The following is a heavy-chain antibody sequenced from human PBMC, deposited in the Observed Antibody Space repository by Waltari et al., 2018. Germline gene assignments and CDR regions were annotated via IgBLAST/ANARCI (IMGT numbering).Heavy chain of an antibody. CDR1: GYSIRSGYY. V-gene: IGHV3-23*01. CDR2: ISGSGGST. J-gene: IGHJ6*02. CDR3: AKDLNQYYDFWSGYYYNGMDV. D-gene: IGHD3-3*01. Sequence: VQLQESGPGLVKPSETLALTCAVSGYSIRSGYYWGWIRQPPGKGLEWVSAISGSGGSTYYADSVKGRFTISRDNSKNTLYLQMNSLRAEDTAVYYCAKDLNQYYDFWSGYYYNGMDVWGQGTTVTVSS.